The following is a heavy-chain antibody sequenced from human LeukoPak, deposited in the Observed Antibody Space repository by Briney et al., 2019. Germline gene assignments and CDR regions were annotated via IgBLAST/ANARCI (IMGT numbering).Heavy chain of an antibody. J-gene: IGHJ3*02. V-gene: IGHV3-30*18. CDR1: GFTFSSYG. Sequence: GRSLRLSCAASGFTFSSYGMHWVRQAPGKGLEWVAVISYDGSNKYYADSVKGRFTISRDNSKNTLYLQMNSLRAEDTAVYYCAKDLHRKTLLGAFDIWGQGTMVTVSS. CDR3: AKDLHRKTLLGAFDI. CDR2: ISYDGSNK. D-gene: IGHD2-15*01.